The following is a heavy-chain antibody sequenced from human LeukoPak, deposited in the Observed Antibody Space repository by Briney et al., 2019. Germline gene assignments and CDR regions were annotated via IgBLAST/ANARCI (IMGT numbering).Heavy chain of an antibody. J-gene: IGHJ3*02. CDR1: GFSFSTSY. V-gene: IGHV3-7*01. Sequence: GRSLRLSCAASGFSFSTSYTTWIRQPPGRGLEWVASINGDGSRRSSVGSMRGRFTISRDNADNSLYLQMNSLRVEDTAVYYCARDPESGALDIWGQGTTVTVSS. CDR3: ARDPESGALDI. CDR2: INGDGSRR.